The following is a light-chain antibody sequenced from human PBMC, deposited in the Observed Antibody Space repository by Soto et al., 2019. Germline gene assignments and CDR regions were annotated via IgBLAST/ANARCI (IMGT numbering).Light chain of an antibody. V-gene: IGKV3-20*01. CDR1: QSVSSSY. CDR2: GAS. Sequence: EIVLTQSPGTLSLSPGERATLSCRASQSVSSSYLAWYQQKPGQAPRLLIYGASSRATGIPDRFSGSQSGTDFSLTIRRLEPEDFAVYYCQQYGSSPGYTFGQGNKLEIK. CDR3: QQYGSSPGYT. J-gene: IGKJ2*01.